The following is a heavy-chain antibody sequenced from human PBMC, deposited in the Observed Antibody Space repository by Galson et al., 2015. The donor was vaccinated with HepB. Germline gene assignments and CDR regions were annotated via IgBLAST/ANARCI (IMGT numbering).Heavy chain of an antibody. J-gene: IGHJ6*02. Sequence: SVKVSCKASGYTFTGYYMHWVRQAPGQGLEWMGIINPSGGSTSYAQKFQGRVTMTRDTSTSTVYMELSSLRSEDTAVYYCARDGIVVVVAATPGFGRDYYYGMDVWGQGTTVTVSS. V-gene: IGHV1-46*01. CDR3: ARDGIVVVVAATPGFGRDYYYGMDV. CDR2: INPSGGST. CDR1: GYTFTGYY. D-gene: IGHD2-15*01.